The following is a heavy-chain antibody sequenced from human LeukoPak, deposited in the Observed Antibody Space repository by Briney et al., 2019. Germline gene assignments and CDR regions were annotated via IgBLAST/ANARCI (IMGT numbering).Heavy chain of an antibody. Sequence: GGSLRLSCAASGFTFSSYSMNWVRQAPGKGLEWVSSISGSSSYIYYADSVKGRFTISRDNAKNSLYLQMNSLRAEGTAVYYCARAIRNSSSSFAYWRQGTLVTVSS. J-gene: IGHJ4*02. V-gene: IGHV3-21*01. CDR1: GFTFSSYS. CDR2: ISGSSSYI. CDR3: ARAIRNSSSSFAY. D-gene: IGHD6-6*01.